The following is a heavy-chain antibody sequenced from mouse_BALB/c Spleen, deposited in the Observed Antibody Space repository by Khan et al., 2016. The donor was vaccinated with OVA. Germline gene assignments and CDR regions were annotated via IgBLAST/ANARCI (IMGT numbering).Heavy chain of an antibody. V-gene: IGHV1-76*01. Sequence: VQLQESGAELVRPGASVKLSCKTSGYIFTSYWIHWVNQRSGQGLEWIARIYPGTNNTYYNEKLKDKATLTADKSSSTVYMQLSSLKSEDSAVYVCAREEALYYFDYWGQGTTLTVSA. J-gene: IGHJ2*01. CDR2: IYPGTNNT. CDR1: GYIFTSYW. CDR3: AREEALYYFDY. D-gene: IGHD3-2*02.